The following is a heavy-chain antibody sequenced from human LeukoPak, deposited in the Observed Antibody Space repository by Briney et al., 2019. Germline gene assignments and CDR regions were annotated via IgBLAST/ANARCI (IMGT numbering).Heavy chain of an antibody. Sequence: SETLSLSCGVYGGSFSGYYLTWIRQPPGKGLEWIGEIHPSGSPNYNPSLKSRVTISVDTSKNQFSLRMSSLTAADTAVYYCASDLSYNWNSWWGQGTLVTVSS. J-gene: IGHJ4*02. CDR3: ASDLSYNWNSW. V-gene: IGHV4-34*01. D-gene: IGHD1-7*01. CDR1: GGSFSGYY. CDR2: IHPSGSP.